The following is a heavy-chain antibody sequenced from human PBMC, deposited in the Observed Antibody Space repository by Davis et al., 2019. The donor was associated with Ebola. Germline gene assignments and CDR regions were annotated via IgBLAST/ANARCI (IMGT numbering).Heavy chain of an antibody. CDR3: AKDPPPKWDQPPPARDFDY. J-gene: IGHJ4*02. D-gene: IGHD2-2*01. CDR1: GFTFSSYA. CDR2: ISGSGGST. V-gene: IGHV3-23*01. Sequence: GESLKISCAASGFTFSSYAMSWVRQAPGKGLEWVSAISGSGGSTYYADSVKGRFTISRDNSKNTLYLQMNSLRAEDTAIYYCAKDPPPKWDQPPPARDFDYWGQGTLVTVSS.